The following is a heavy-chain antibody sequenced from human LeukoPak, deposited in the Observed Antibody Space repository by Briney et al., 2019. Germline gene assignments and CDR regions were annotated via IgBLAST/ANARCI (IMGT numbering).Heavy chain of an antibody. V-gene: IGHV3-33*08. J-gene: IGHJ4*02. Sequence: GGSLRLSCAASGFTFSSYVMHWVRQAPGKGLEWVALVSYDGSNKDYADSVKGRFTISRDNSKNTVYLQINSLRAEDTAVYYCAREMGSVYFDYWGQGTLVTVSS. CDR2: VSYDGSNK. D-gene: IGHD3-10*01. CDR3: AREMGSVYFDY. CDR1: GFTFSSYV.